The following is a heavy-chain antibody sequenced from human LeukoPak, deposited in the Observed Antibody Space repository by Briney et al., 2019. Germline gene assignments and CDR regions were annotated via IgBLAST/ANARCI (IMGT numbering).Heavy chain of an antibody. CDR2: IKQDGSDK. CDR3: ARGGGDY. CDR1: GFTFSDYW. D-gene: IGHD1-26*01. J-gene: IGHJ4*02. Sequence: PGGSLRLSCVASGFTFSDYWMTWVHQAPGKGLEWVANIKQDGSDKKYVDSVKGRFTISRDNAKNSLYLQMDSLRDEDTAVYYCARGGGDYWGQGTLVTVTS. V-gene: IGHV3-7*01.